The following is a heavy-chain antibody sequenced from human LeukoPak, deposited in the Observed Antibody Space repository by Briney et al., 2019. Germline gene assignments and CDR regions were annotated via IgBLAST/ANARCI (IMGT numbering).Heavy chain of an antibody. CDR1: GFTFSSYA. CDR3: AKATYDSSGYYQSYYFDY. Sequence: PGGSLRLSCAASGFTFSSYAMSWVRQAPGKGLEWVSAISGGGGSTYYADSVKGRFTISRDNSKNTLYLQMNSLRAEDTAVYYCAKATYDSSGYYQSYYFDYWGQGTLVTVSS. V-gene: IGHV3-23*01. CDR2: ISGGGGST. D-gene: IGHD3-22*01. J-gene: IGHJ4*02.